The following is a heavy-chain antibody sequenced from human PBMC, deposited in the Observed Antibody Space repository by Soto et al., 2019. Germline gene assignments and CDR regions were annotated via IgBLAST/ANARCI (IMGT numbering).Heavy chain of an antibody. CDR2: ISAYNGNT. CDR1: GYTFTSYG. CDR3: ASGQGQPSYNWNGPFQLDY. D-gene: IGHD1-20*01. Sequence: ASVKVSCKASGYTFTSYGISWVRQAPGQGLEWMGWISAYNGNTNYAQKLQGRVTMTTDTSTSTAYMELRSLRSDDTAVYYCASGQGQPSYNWNGPFQLDYWGQGTLVTVSS. J-gene: IGHJ4*02. V-gene: IGHV1-18*01.